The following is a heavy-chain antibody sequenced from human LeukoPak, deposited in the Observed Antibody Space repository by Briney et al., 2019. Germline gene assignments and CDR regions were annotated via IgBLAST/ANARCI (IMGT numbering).Heavy chain of an antibody. CDR1: GFTSSTFW. CDR3: AKAKYYGSSLMDV. D-gene: IGHD3-10*01. Sequence: GGSLRLSCAASGFTSSTFWMTWVRQAPGKGLEWVSAISGSGGSTYYADSVKGRFTISRDNSKNTLYLQMNSLRAEDTAVYYCAKAKYYGSSLMDVWGQGTTVTVSS. CDR2: ISGSGGST. V-gene: IGHV3-23*01. J-gene: IGHJ6*02.